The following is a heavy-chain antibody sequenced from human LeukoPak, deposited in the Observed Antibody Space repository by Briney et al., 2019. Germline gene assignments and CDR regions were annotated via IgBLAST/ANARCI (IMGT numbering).Heavy chain of an antibody. V-gene: IGHV3-21*01. Sequence: GGSLRLSCAASGFTFTSYTMNWVRQAPGKGLEWVSDISSSGSYIDYADSVKGRFTISRDNAKNSLFLHMNNLRAEDTAVYYCARSLIADGAFDIWGQGTVVTVSS. D-gene: IGHD2-21*01. CDR3: ARSLIADGAFDI. CDR1: GFTFTSYT. J-gene: IGHJ3*02. CDR2: ISSSGSYI.